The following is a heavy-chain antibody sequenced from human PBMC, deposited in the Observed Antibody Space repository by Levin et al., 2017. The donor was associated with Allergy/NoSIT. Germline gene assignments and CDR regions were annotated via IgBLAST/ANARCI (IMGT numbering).Heavy chain of an antibody. CDR2: IYHSGST. V-gene: IGHV4-30-2*01. J-gene: IGHJ5*02. D-gene: IGHD4-17*01. CDR3: ARTASYGDYAWFDP. Sequence: SQTLSLTCAVSGGSISSGGYSWSWIRQPPGKGLEWIGYIYHSGSTYYNPSLKSRVTISVDRSKNQFSLKLSSVTAADTAVYYCARTASYGDYAWFDPWGQGTLVTVSS. CDR1: GGSISSGGYS.